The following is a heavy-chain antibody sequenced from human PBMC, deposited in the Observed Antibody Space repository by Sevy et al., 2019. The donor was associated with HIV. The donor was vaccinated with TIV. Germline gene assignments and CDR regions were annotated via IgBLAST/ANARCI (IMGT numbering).Heavy chain of an antibody. Sequence: GGSLRLSCAASGFTFSDYYMSWIRQAPGKGLEWVSYISSSSSYTNYADSLKGRFTISRDNAKNSLYLQMNSLRAEDTAVYYCARSIAVVGVDYWGQGTLVTVSS. CDR2: ISSSSSYT. V-gene: IGHV3-11*06. D-gene: IGHD6-19*01. CDR3: ARSIAVVGVDY. J-gene: IGHJ4*02. CDR1: GFTFSDYY.